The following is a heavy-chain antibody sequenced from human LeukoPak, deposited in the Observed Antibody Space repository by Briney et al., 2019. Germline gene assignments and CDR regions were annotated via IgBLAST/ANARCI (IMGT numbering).Heavy chain of an antibody. CDR2: ISGSGGST. V-gene: IGHV3-23*01. D-gene: IGHD6-19*01. CDR3: AKDSGIAVAGTLDY. CDR1: GFIFSSYA. J-gene: IGHJ4*02. Sequence: GGSLRLSCAASGFIFSSYAMSWVRQAPGKGLEWVSAISGSGGSTYYADSVKGRFTISRDNSKNTLYLQMNSLRAEDTAVYYCAKDSGIAVAGTLDYWGQGTLVTVSS.